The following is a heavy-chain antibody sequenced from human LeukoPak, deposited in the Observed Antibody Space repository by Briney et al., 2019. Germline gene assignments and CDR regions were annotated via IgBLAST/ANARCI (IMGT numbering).Heavy chain of an antibody. CDR2: ISSSSSYI. V-gene: IGHV3-21*01. CDR3: HGFGGATTIYD. J-gene: IGHJ4*02. Sequence: GGFLRLSCAASGFTFSSYSMNWVRQAPGKGLEWVSSISSSSSYIYYADSVKGRFTISRDNAKNSLYLQMNSLRAEDTAVYYCHGFGGATTIYDWGQGTLVTVSS. D-gene: IGHD1-26*01. CDR1: GFTFSSYS.